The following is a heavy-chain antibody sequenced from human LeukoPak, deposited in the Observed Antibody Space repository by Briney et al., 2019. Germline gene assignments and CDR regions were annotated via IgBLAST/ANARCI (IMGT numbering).Heavy chain of an antibody. V-gene: IGHV1-46*01. CDR2: INPSGGST. Sequence: SSVKVSCKASGYTFTSYYMHWVRQAPGQGLEWMGIINPSGGSTSYAQKFQGRVTMTRDMSTSTVYMELSSLRSEDTAVYYCARGAKCSGADCDSTKEYVYYFDYWGQGTLVTVSS. D-gene: IGHD6-25*01. CDR3: ARGAKCSGADCDSTKEYVYYFDY. CDR1: GYTFTSYY. J-gene: IGHJ4*02.